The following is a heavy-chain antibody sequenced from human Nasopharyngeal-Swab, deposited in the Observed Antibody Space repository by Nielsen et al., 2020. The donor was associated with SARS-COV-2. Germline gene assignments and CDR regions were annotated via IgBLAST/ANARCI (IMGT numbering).Heavy chain of an antibody. CDR3: TGYSTIVY. CDR1: GFTFGAYA. V-gene: IGHV3-49*04. D-gene: IGHD2-2*01. J-gene: IGHJ4*02. CDR2: IRSEANGGTA. Sequence: GGSLRLSCKASGFTFGAYAMSWVRQAQGKGLEWVGFIRSEANGGTAEYAVSVEGRFSISRDDSKSIAYLQINSLKTEDTAVYYCTGYSTIVYWGQGTLVTVSS.